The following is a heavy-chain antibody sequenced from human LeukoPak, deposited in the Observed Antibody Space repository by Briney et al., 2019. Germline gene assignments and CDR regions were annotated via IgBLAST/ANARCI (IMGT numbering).Heavy chain of an antibody. V-gene: IGHV5-51*01. CDR1: GYTFTTSW. CDR3: ARIYSSSSSWFDP. J-gene: IGHJ5*02. D-gene: IGHD6-13*01. Sequence: GESLKISCKGSGYTFTTSWIGWVRQMPGKGLEWMGIIYPSDSDTRYSPSFQGQVTISADTSISTAYLQWSSLKASDTAMYYCARIYSSSSSWFDPWGQGTLVTVFS. CDR2: IYPSDSDT.